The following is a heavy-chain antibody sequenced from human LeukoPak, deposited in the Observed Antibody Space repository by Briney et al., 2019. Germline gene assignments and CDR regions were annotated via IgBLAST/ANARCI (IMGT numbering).Heavy chain of an antibody. CDR2: IRYDGDHK. Sequence: GGSLRLSCAASGFTFSSYGIHWVRQAPGKGLEWVAFIRYDGDHKYYADFVKGRFTISRDNSQNTLYLQMNSLRAEDTAVYYCARIIVGATIRWFDPWGQGTLVTVSS. J-gene: IGHJ5*02. CDR3: ARIIVGATIRWFDP. V-gene: IGHV3-30*02. D-gene: IGHD1-26*01. CDR1: GFTFSSYG.